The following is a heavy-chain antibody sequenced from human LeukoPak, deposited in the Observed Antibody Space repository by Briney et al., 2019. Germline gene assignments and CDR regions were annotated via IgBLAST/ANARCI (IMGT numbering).Heavy chain of an antibody. J-gene: IGHJ4*02. CDR3: ARRDGYNYGFDY. Sequence: PSETLSLTCTVSGGSISSGSYYWGWVRQPAGRGLEWVGRIYTSGSTNYNPSLKSRVTISLDPSNNQFSLKLSSVTAADTAVYYCARRDGYNYGFDYWGQGTLVTVSS. D-gene: IGHD5-24*01. CDR1: GGSISSGSYY. CDR2: IYTSGST. V-gene: IGHV4-61*02.